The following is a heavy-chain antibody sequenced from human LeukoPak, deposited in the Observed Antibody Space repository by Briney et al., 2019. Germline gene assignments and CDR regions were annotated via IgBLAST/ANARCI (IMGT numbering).Heavy chain of an antibody. D-gene: IGHD3-22*01. CDR1: GFTFSSYS. CDR2: ISSSSSYI. CDR3: ARDYSDSSGYYPHPLDAFDI. Sequence: GSLRLSCAASGFTFSSYSMNWVRQAPGKGLEWVSSISSSSSYIYYADSVKGRFTISRDNAKNSLYLQMNSLRAEDTAVYYCARDYSDSSGYYPHPLDAFDIWGQGTMVTVSS. V-gene: IGHV3-21*01. J-gene: IGHJ3*02.